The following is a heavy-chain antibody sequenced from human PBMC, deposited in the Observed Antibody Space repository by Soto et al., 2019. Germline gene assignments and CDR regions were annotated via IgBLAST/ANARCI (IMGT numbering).Heavy chain of an antibody. CDR2: IYPGDSDT. CDR1: GYSFTTYW. Sequence: PGESLKISCKGSGYSFTTYWIGWVRQMPGKGLEWMGVIYPGDSDTRYSPSFQGQVTISADKSISTAYLQWNTLKASDTAMYYSARYFDFWSGPRYYGMDVWGRGTTVTVSS. D-gene: IGHD3-3*01. J-gene: IGHJ6*02. CDR3: ARYFDFWSGPRYYGMDV. V-gene: IGHV5-51*01.